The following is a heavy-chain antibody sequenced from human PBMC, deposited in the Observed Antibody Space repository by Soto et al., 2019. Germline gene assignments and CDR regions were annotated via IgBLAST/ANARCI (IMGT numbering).Heavy chain of an antibody. Sequence: SETLSLTCTVSGGSISSYYWSWIRQPPGKGLEWIGYIYYSGSTNYNPSLKSRVTISVDTSKNQFSLKLSSVTAADTAVYYCARGTMVRGVNVWFDPWGQGTLVTVPQ. V-gene: IGHV4-59*01. CDR3: ARGTMVRGVNVWFDP. J-gene: IGHJ5*02. D-gene: IGHD3-10*01. CDR2: IYYSGST. CDR1: GGSISSYY.